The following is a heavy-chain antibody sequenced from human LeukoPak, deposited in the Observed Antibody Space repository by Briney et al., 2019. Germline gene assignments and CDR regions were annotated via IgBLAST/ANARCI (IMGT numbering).Heavy chain of an antibody. CDR3: ARPIKIFGVVNLRFDY. CDR2: INPNSGGT. D-gene: IGHD3-3*01. CDR1: GYTFTGYY. J-gene: IGHJ4*02. V-gene: IGHV1-2*02. Sequence: ASVKVSCKASGYTFTGYYMHWVRQAPGQGLEWMGWINPNSGGTNYAQKFQGRVTMTRDTSISTAYMELSRLRSDDTAVYYCARPIKIFGVVNLRFDYWGQGTLVTVSS.